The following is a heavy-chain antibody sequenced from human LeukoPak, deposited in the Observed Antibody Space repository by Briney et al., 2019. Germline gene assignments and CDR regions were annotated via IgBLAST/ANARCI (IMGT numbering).Heavy chain of an antibody. CDR3: ARRAGAYSHPYDY. D-gene: IGHD4/OR15-4a*01. V-gene: IGHV3-30*14. Sequence: GGSLRLSCAASGFTFSSYAMHWVRQAPGKGLEWVAIMSYDGNNKYYADSVKGRFTISRDNSKNTLYLQMNSLRAEDTAVYYCARRAGAYSHPYDYWGQGTLVTVSS. J-gene: IGHJ4*02. CDR2: MSYDGNNK. CDR1: GFTFSSYA.